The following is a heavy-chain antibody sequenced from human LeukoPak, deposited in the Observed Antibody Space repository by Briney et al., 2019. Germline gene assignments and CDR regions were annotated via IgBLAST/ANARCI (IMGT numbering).Heavy chain of an antibody. CDR1: GGSISSYY. V-gene: IGHV4-59*08. CDR3: ARHPPGLRYFDP. CDR2: IYYSGST. Sequence: SETLSLTCTVSGGSISSYYWSWIRQPPGKGLEWIGYIYYSGSTNYNPSLKSRVTISVDTSKNQFSLRLNSVTAADTAFYYCARHPPGLRYFDPWGQGTLVTVSS. J-gene: IGHJ5*02. D-gene: IGHD3-9*01.